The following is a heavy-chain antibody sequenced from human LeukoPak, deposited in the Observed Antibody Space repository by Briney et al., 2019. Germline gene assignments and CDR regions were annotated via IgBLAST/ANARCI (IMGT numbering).Heavy chain of an antibody. CDR2: ISPSGGSI. CDR1: GFTLNSYP. V-gene: IGHV3-23*01. D-gene: IGHD4-23*01. Sequence: GGSLRLSCAASGFTLNSYPMSWVRQAPGKGLEWVSAISPSGGSIYFSDSVRGRFTISRDNSKNTVYVQMNSLRAEDTAVYYCAKLRWEITHYWYFDLWGRGTLVTVSS. CDR3: AKLRWEITHYWYFDL. J-gene: IGHJ2*01.